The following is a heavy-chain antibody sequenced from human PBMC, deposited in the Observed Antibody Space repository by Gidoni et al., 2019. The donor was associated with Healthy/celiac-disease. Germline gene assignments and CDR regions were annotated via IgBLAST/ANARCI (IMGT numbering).Heavy chain of an antibody. CDR1: GYTFTSYY. V-gene: IGHV1-46*01. J-gene: IGHJ3*02. CDR2: INPSGGST. Sequence: QVQLVQSGAEVKKPGASVKVSCKASGYTFTSYYMHWVRQAPGQGLEWMGIINPSGGSTSYAQKFQGRVTMTRDTSTSTVYMELSSLRSEDTAVYYCARGIRWELLRRGPPTDAFDIWGQGTMVTVSS. D-gene: IGHD1-26*01. CDR3: ARGIRWELLRRGPPTDAFDI.